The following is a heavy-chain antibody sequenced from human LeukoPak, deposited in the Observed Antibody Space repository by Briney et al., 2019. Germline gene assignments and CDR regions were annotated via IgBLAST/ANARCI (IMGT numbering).Heavy chain of an antibody. CDR2: ISYDGSNK. CDR3: AKDDDVSSRYSRFEN. CDR1: GFTFSSYG. Sequence: GGSLRLSCAASGFTFSSYGMHWVRQAPGKGLEWVAVISYDGSNKYYADSVKGRFTISRDNSKNTVFLQMNSLRAEDTAVYYCAKDDDVSSRYSRFENWGQGTLVTVSS. V-gene: IGHV3-30*18. J-gene: IGHJ4*02. D-gene: IGHD3-22*01.